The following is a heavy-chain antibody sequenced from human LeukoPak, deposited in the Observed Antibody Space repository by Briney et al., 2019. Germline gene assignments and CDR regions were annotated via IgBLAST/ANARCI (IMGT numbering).Heavy chain of an antibody. CDR3: ARDKGRITMVRGVFDY. Sequence: PSETLSLTCAVYGGSFSGYYWSWIRQPPGKGLEWIGEINHSGSTNYNPSLKSRVTLSVDTSKNQFSLKLSSVTAADTAVYYCARDKGRITMVRGVFDYWGQGTLVTVSS. V-gene: IGHV4-34*01. D-gene: IGHD3-10*01. CDR1: GGSFSGYY. CDR2: INHSGST. J-gene: IGHJ4*02.